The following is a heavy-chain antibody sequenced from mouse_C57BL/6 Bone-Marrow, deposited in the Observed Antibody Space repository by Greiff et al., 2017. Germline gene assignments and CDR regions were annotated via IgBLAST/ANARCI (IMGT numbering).Heavy chain of an antibody. D-gene: IGHD2-3*01. CDR3: ARQGYDYLDY. J-gene: IGHJ2*01. V-gene: IGHV5-6*01. Sequence: EVKVVESGGDLVKPGGSLKLSCAASGFTFSSYGMSWVRQTPDKRLEWVATISSGGSYTYYPDSVKGRVPISRDNAKNTLYLQMSSLKSEDTAMYYCARQGYDYLDYWGQGTTLTVSS. CDR2: ISSGGSYT. CDR1: GFTFSSYG.